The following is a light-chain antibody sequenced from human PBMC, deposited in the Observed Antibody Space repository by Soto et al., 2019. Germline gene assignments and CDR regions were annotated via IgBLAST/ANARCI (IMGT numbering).Light chain of an antibody. CDR2: WAS. CDR3: QQYYSTPPYT. CDR1: QSVLYRSSNKNY. Sequence: DIVMTQSPDSLAVSLGERATINCKSSQSVLYRSSNKNYLAWYQQKPGQPPKLLIYWASTRESGVPDRFSGSGSWTDFTLTISSLQAEDVAVYYCQQYYSTPPYTFGQGTKREIK. J-gene: IGKJ2*01. V-gene: IGKV4-1*01.